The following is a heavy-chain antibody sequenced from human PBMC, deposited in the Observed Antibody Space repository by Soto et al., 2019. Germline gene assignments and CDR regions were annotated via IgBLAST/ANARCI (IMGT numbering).Heavy chain of an antibody. CDR2: ISYDGSDE. CDR1: GFTFNNYA. J-gene: IGHJ4*02. Sequence: QVQLVETGGGVVQPGRSLRLSCAASGFTFNNYAMHWVRQAPGKGLEWVAVISYDGSDEHYADSVKGRFTASRDNSKNTLYLQMNSLRVADTAVYYCARDMRNSWYAGFWGQGNLVTVSS. CDR3: ARDMRNSWYAGF. D-gene: IGHD6-13*01. V-gene: IGHV3-30*03.